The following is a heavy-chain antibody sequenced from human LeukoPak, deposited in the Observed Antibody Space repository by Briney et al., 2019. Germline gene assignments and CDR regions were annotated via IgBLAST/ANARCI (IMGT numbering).Heavy chain of an antibody. CDR1: GASFSGYY. CDR2: INHSGST. J-gene: IGHJ4*02. CDR3: ARRTGTYYYDSSGYSPWRYYFDY. V-gene: IGHV4-34*01. D-gene: IGHD3-22*01. Sequence: ETLSLTCAVYGASFSGYYWSWIRQPPGKGLEWIGEINHSGSTNYNPSLKSRVTISVDTSKNQFSLKLSSVTAADTAVFYCARRTGTYYYDSSGYSPWRYYFDYWGQGTLVTVSS.